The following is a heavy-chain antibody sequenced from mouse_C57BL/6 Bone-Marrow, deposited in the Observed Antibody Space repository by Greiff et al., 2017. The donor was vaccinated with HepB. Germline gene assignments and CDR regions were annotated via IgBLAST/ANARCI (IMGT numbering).Heavy chain of an antibody. CDR2: IDPSDSET. V-gene: IGHV1-52*01. Sequence: QVQLQQPGAELVRPGSSVKLSCKASGYTFTSYWMHWVKQRPIQGLEWIGNIDPSDSETHYNQKFKDKATLTVDKSSSTAYMQRSSLTSEDSAVYYCARATTVVATEGAMDYWGQGTSVTVSS. CDR1: GYTFTSYW. CDR3: ARATTVVATEGAMDY. D-gene: IGHD1-1*01. J-gene: IGHJ4*01.